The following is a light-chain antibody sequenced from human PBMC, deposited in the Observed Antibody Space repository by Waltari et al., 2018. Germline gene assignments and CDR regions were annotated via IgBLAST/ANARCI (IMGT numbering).Light chain of an antibody. CDR2: DVT. V-gene: IGLV2-8*01. Sequence: SALTQPPYAPGSPGQSVTIPCPGTGSAIGAYNYVSWYQLHPGKAPKLMIYDVTQRPSGVPERFSGSKSGNTASLTVSGLQTEDEAEYYCCSYAGKEYVCGSGTKLTVL. CDR3: CSYAGKEYV. J-gene: IGLJ1*01. CDR1: GSAIGAYNY.